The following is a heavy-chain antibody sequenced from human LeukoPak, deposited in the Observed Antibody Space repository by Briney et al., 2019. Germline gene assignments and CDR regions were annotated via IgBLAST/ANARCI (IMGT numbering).Heavy chain of an antibody. D-gene: IGHD5-12*01. V-gene: IGHV4-59*09. CDR2: IYYSGST. CDR3: ARGGDSGYDPEDY. Sequence: GYIYYSGSTNYNPSLKSRVTISVDTSKNQFSLKLSSVTAADTAVYYCARGGDSGYDPEDYWGQGTLVTVSS. J-gene: IGHJ4*02.